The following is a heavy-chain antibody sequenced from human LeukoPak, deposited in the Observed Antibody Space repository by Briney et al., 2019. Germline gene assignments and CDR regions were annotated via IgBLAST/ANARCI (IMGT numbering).Heavy chain of an antibody. D-gene: IGHD3-10*01. CDR2: ISYDGNTI. CDR1: EFTFSNYA. CDR3: ARSGGSQKFDY. V-gene: IGHV3-30-3*01. Sequence: GGSLRLSCAASEFTFSNYALHWVRQAPGKGLQWVAVISYDGNTIHYADSVKGRFIISRDTSKNTLYLQMNSLRAEDTAVYYCARSGGSQKFDYWGQGTLVTVSS. J-gene: IGHJ4*02.